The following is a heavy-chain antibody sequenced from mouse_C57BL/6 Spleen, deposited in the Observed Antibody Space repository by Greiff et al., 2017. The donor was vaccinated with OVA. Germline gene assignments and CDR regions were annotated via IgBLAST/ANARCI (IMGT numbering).Heavy chain of an antibody. CDR1: GYTFTSYW. V-gene: IGHV1-61*01. CDR2: IYPSDSET. CDR3: AREGDYYGSSGGFAY. Sequence: VQLQQPGAELVRPGSSVKLSCKASGYTFTSYWMDWVKQRPGQGLEWIGNIYPSDSETHYNQKFKDKATLTVDKSSSTAYMQLSSLTSEDSAVYYCAREGDYYGSSGGFAYWGQGTLVTVSA. J-gene: IGHJ3*01. D-gene: IGHD1-1*01.